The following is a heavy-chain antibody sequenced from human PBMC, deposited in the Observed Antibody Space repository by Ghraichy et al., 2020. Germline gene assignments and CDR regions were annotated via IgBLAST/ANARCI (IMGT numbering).Heavy chain of an antibody. CDR2: IVVGSGNT. CDR1: GFTFTSSA. D-gene: IGHD6-13*01. Sequence: SVKVSCKASGFTFTSSAMQWVRQARGQRLEWIGWIVVGSGNTNYAQKFQERVTITRDMSTTTAYMELSSLRSEDTAVYYCAASGVSSSWYFQWRDYYYYGMDVWGQGTTVTVSS. CDR3: AASGVSSSWYFQWRDYYYYGMDV. V-gene: IGHV1-58*02. J-gene: IGHJ6*02.